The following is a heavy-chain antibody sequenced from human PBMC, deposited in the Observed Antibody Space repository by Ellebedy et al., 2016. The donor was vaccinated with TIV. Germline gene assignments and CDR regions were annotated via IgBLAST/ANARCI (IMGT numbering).Heavy chain of an antibody. D-gene: IGHD4-17*01. Sequence: PGGSLRLSCVVSGFTFDDYGMSWVRPRPGKGLEYVSGITGNGAATGDADSVKDRFTISTDNARNSLYLQLTSLRPEDTALYFCARDNYVDNSYYFAYWGPGTLVTVAS. CDR1: GFTFDDYG. CDR3: ARDNYVDNSYYFAY. CDR2: ITGNGAAT. J-gene: IGHJ4*02. V-gene: IGHV3-20*04.